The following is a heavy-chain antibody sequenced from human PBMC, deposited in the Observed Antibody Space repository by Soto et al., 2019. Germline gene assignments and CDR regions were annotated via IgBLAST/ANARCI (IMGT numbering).Heavy chain of an antibody. CDR1: GGTFSSYA. D-gene: IGHD4-17*01. CDR2: IIPFFGTA. CDR3: ANSDDYGPNDAFDI. Sequence: QVQLVQSGAEVKKPGSSVKVSCKASGGTFSSYALNWVRQAPGQGLEWMGGIIPFFGTANYAQKFQGRVTITADKSTSTAYMELSSLRSEDTAVYYCANSDDYGPNDAFDIWGQGTMVTVSS. J-gene: IGHJ3*02. V-gene: IGHV1-69*06.